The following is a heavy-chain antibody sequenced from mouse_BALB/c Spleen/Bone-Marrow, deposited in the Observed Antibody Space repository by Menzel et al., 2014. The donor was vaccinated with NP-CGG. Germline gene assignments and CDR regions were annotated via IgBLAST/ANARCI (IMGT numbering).Heavy chain of an antibody. V-gene: IGHV2-2*02. Sequence: VKLMESGPGLVQPSQSLSITCTVSGFSLTSYGVHWVRPSPGKGLEWLGVIWSGGSTDYNAAFISRLSISKDNSKSQVFFKMNSLQAKDTAIYYCARMRYYGNYYAMDYWGQGTSVTVSS. CDR2: IWSGGST. CDR1: GFSLTSYG. J-gene: IGHJ4*01. D-gene: IGHD2-1*01. CDR3: ARMRYYGNYYAMDY.